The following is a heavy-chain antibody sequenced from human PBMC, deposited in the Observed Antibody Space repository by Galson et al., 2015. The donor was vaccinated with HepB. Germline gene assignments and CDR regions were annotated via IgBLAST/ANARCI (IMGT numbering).Heavy chain of an antibody. J-gene: IGHJ4*02. CDR1: GFTFSGSA. D-gene: IGHD3-10*01. Sequence: SLRLSCAASGFTFSGSAMHWVRQASGKGLEWVGRIRSKANSYATAYAASVKGRFTISRDDSKNTAYLQMNSLKTEDTAVYYCTRPMVQGVYDYWGQGTLVTVSS. CDR3: TRPMVQGVYDY. CDR2: IRSKANSYAT. V-gene: IGHV3-73*01.